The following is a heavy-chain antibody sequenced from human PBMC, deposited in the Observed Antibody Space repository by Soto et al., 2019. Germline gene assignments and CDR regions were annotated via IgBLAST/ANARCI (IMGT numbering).Heavy chain of an antibody. CDR3: AITVWGVYYYYYGMDV. CDR1: GYTFTSYD. CDR2: MNPNSGNT. Sequence: QVQLVQSGAEVKKPGASVKVSCMASGYTFTSYDINWVRQATGQGLEWMGWMNPNSGNTGYAQKFQGRVTMTRNTSISTAYMELSSLRSEDTAVYYCAITVWGVYYYYYGMDVWGQGTTVTVSS. J-gene: IGHJ6*02. D-gene: IGHD4-4*01. V-gene: IGHV1-8*01.